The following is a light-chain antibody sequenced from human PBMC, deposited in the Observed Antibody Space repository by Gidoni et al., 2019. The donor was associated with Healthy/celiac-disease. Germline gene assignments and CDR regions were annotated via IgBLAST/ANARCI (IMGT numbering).Light chain of an antibody. V-gene: IGKV1-33*01. CDR1: QDISNY. CDR2: DAA. Sequence: DIQMPQSPSSLSASVGDRVTITCQASQDISNYLNWYQQKPGKAPKLLIYDAANLETGVPSRFRGSGSGTDFTLTISSLKPEDMETYYGQQYDNPPRTFGQGTKLEIK. CDR3: QQYDNPPRT. J-gene: IGKJ2*01.